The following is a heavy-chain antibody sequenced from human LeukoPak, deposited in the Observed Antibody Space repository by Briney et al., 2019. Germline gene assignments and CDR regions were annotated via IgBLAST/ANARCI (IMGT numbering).Heavy chain of an antibody. J-gene: IGHJ4*02. CDR2: INHSGST. CDR3: ARGPEWGHIDY. D-gene: IGHD3-16*01. V-gene: IGHV4-34*01. Sequence: SETLSLTCAVYGGSFSGYYWSWIRQPPRKGLEWIGEINHSGSTNYNPSLKSRVTISVDTSKNQFSLKLSSVTAADTAVYYCARGPEWGHIDYWGQGTLVTVSS. CDR1: GGSFSGYY.